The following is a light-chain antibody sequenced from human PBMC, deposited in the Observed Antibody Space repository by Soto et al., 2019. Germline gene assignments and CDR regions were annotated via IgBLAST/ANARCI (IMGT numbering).Light chain of an antibody. CDR1: SSDVGGHNS. CDR2: DVT. CDR3: CSYAGSYTWV. V-gene: IGLV2-11*01. Sequence: QSVLTQPASVSGSPGQSITISCTGTSSDVGGHNSVSWYRQDPGKAPKLMIYDVTTRPSGVPDRFSGSKSGNTASLTISGLQAEDEADFYCCSYAGSYTWVFGGGTKLTVL. J-gene: IGLJ3*02.